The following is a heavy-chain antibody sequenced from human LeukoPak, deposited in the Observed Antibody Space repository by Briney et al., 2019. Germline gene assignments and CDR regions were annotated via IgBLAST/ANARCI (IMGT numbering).Heavy chain of an antibody. V-gene: IGHV1-69*13. CDR2: IIPIFGTA. D-gene: IGHD3-10*01. CDR3: AREWGYYGSGSYYPYGMDV. CDR1: GGTFSSYA. Sequence: SVKVSCKASGGTFSSYAISWVRQAPGQGLEWMGGIIPIFGTANYAQKFQGRVTITADESTSTAYMELSSLRSEVTAVYYCAREWGYYGSGSYYPYGMDVWGQGTTVTVSS. J-gene: IGHJ6*02.